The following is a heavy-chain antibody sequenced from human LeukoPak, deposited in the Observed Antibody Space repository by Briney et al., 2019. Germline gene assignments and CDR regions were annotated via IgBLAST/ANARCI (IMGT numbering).Heavy chain of an antibody. CDR3: ARADGVVRGCYFDY. J-gene: IGHJ4*02. D-gene: IGHD2-8*01. CDR2: IYYGGST. Sequence: SETLSLTCTVSGASISSGGYYWSWIRQHPGKGLEWIGYIYYGGSTYYNPSLKSRITISVDTSKNQFSLELSSVTAADTAVYYCARADGVVRGCYFDYWGQGIMVTVSS. V-gene: IGHV4-31*03. CDR1: GASISSGGYY.